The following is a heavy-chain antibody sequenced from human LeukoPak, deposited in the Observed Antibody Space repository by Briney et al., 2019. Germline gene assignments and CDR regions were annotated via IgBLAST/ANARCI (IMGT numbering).Heavy chain of an antibody. Sequence: PSETLSLTCTVSGGSISSGDYYWSWIRQPPGKGLEWIGYIYYSGSTFHYNPSLKSRVTISVDTSKNQFSLKLSSVTAADTAVYYCARELMEAFDIWGQGTMVTVSS. V-gene: IGHV4-30-4*02. CDR1: GGSISSGDYY. J-gene: IGHJ3*02. D-gene: IGHD2-8*01. CDR3: ARELMEAFDI. CDR2: IYYSGST.